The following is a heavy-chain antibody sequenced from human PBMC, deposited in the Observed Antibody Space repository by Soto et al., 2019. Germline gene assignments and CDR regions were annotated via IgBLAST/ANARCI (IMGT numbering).Heavy chain of an antibody. V-gene: IGHV3-23*01. CDR3: AKDSYYYDSSGDYYENSGAFDI. Sequence: EVQLLESGGGLVQPGGSLRLSCAASGFTFSSYAMSWVRQAPGKGREGASGITVIGRTTYYAASVKGRFTISRDNSENTLYLQMNSLRADDTAVFYCAKDSYYYDSSGDYYENSGAFDIWGQGTMVTVSS. CDR1: GFTFSSYA. D-gene: IGHD3-22*01. J-gene: IGHJ3*02. CDR2: ITVIGRTT.